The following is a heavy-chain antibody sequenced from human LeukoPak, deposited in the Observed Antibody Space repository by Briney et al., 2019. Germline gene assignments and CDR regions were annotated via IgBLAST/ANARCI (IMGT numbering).Heavy chain of an antibody. J-gene: IGHJ3*02. D-gene: IGHD7-27*01. CDR3: AKALWGLDAFDI. CDR1: GFTFDDYA. CDR2: ISWNSGSI. V-gene: IGHV3-9*03. Sequence: GGSLRLSCAASGFTFDDYAMHWVRQAPGKGPEWVSGISWNSGSIGYADSVKGRFTISRDNAKNSLYLQMNSLRAEDMALYYCAKALWGLDAFDIWGQGTMVTVSS.